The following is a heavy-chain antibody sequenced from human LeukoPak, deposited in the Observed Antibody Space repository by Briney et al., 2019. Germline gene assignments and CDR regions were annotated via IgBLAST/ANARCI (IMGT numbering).Heavy chain of an antibody. CDR2: IYYSGST. V-gene: IGHV4-39*01. Sequence: SETLSLTCTVSGGSISSSSYYWGWIRQPPGKGLEWIGSIYYSGSTYYNPSLKSRVTISVDTYKNQFSLKLSSVTAADTAVYYCASETYYDFWSGLQAYYYYYMDVWGKGTTVTVSS. J-gene: IGHJ6*03. CDR3: ASETYYDFWSGLQAYYYYYMDV. D-gene: IGHD3-3*01. CDR1: GGSISSSSYY.